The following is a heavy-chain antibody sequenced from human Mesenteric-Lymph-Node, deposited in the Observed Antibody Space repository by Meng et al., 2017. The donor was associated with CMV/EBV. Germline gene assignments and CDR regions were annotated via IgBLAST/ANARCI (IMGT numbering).Heavy chain of an antibody. CDR1: YSFGSSW. CDR2: VCPADSES. V-gene: IGHV5-51*01. D-gene: IGHD2-8*02. J-gene: IGHJ4*02. CDR3: ARVGGYCTGIRCSAFDY. Sequence: YSFGSSWLRLLRQMPWKGLELIGIVCPADSESFYSPSFRGQVTISADESLNTAYLPWSKLKASDTAMYYCARVGGYCTGIRCSAFDYWGQGTLVTVSS.